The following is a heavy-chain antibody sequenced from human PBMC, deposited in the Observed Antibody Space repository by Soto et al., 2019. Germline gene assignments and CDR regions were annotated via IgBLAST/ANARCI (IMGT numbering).Heavy chain of an antibody. CDR2: ISYDGNNR. J-gene: IGHJ6*02. Sequence: QVQLVESGGGAVQPGRSLRLSCAASGFTLSSHVMHWVRQAPGKGLEWVAVISYDGNNRDYVESVKGRFTISRDNSKNTLYLEMNSLRTEDTAVYYAARTSSVHYGMDVWGQGTTVTVSS. V-gene: IGHV3-30*03. CDR1: GFTLSSHV. D-gene: IGHD2-2*01. CDR3: ARTSSVHYGMDV.